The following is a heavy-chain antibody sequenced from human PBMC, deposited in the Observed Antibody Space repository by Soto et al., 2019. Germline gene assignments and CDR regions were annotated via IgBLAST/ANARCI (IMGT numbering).Heavy chain of an antibody. CDR1: GGTFSSYA. D-gene: IGHD3-3*01. J-gene: IGHJ6*02. V-gene: IGHV1-69*13. CDR2: IIPIFGTA. Sequence: VASVKVSCKASGGTFSSYAISWVRQAPGQGLEWMGGIIPIFGTANYAQKFQGRVTITADESTSTAYMELSSLRSEDTAVYYCARNRPLDIRFLAWLPRPVYYYYGMDVWGQGTTVTVSS. CDR3: ARNRPLDIRFLAWLPRPVYYYYGMDV.